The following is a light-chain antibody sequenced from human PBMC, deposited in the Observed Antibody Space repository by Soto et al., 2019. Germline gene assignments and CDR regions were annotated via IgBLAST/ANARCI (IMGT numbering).Light chain of an antibody. CDR2: TTS. J-gene: IGKJ4*01. V-gene: IGKV1-39*01. CDR1: QSISNS. Sequence: DIQMTQSPSSLSASVGDRVTITCRASQSISNSLNWYQQKPGKAPDLLIYTTSSLQSGVPSRFSGSGSGTDFTLTISNLQPEDFATYYCLQDYNHLTFGGGTKVEIK. CDR3: LQDYNHLT.